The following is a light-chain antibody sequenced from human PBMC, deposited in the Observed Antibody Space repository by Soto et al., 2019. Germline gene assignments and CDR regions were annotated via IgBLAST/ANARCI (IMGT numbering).Light chain of an antibody. J-gene: IGKJ3*01. Sequence: DMQMTQSPSSLSASVGDRVTVTCQASQDISNYVNWYQQKPGKAPKLLIDDASNLETGVPSRFSGSGSGTDFTFTISSLQPEDIATYYCQQFDHLPFTFGPGTKVDFK. CDR1: QDISNY. CDR3: QQFDHLPFT. V-gene: IGKV1-33*01. CDR2: DAS.